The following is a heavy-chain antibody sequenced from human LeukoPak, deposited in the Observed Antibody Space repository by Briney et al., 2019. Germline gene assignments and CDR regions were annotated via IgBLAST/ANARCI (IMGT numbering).Heavy chain of an antibody. V-gene: IGHV4-34*01. J-gene: IGHJ5*02. CDR2: INHSGST. CDR3: ARKPYGDYGAGWFDP. CDR1: GGSFSGYY. Sequence: PSETLSLTCAVYGGSFSGYYWSWIRQPPGKGLEWIGEINHSGSTNYNPSLKSRVTISVDTSKNQFSLKLSSVTAADTAVYYCARKPYGDYGAGWFDPWGQGTLVTVSS. D-gene: IGHD4-17*01.